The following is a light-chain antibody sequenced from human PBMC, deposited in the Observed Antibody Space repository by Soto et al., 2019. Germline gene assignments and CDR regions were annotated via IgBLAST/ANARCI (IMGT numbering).Light chain of an antibody. V-gene: IGLV1-40*01. Sequence: QSVLTQPPAVSGAPVQRVTISFTGSSSNIGAGYDVHWYQQLPGTAPKLLIYGNSNRPSGVPDRFSGSKSGTSSALAITGLQAEHEDDYYGQSYARSLSGSRVFGTGNKLTVL. CDR1: SSNIGAGYD. CDR2: GNS. CDR3: QSYARSLSGSRV. J-gene: IGLJ1*01.